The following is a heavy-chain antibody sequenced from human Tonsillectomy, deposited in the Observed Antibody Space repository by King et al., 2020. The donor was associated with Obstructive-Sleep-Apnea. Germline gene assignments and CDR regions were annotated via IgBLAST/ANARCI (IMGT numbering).Heavy chain of an antibody. Sequence: VQLVESGGGLVQPGGSLRLSCAASGFTFSSYAMSWVRRSPGKGLEGVSAISGSGGSTYYGDSVKGRVTFYRHTSKNTLYLRMNSLRAEDTAVYYWAKDRAHYYDSSGYWGLFDYWGQGTLVTVSS. CDR3: AKDRAHYYDSSGYWGLFDY. D-gene: IGHD3-22*01. CDR2: ISGSGGST. V-gene: IGHV3-23*04. CDR1: GFTFSSYA. J-gene: IGHJ4*02.